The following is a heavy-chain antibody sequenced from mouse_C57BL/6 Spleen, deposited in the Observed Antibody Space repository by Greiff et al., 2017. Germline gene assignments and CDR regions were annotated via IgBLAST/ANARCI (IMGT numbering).Heavy chain of an antibody. CDR1: GYTFTSYW. V-gene: IGHV1-52*01. D-gene: IGHD1-1*02. CDR3: ARDDSGGFDV. J-gene: IGHJ1*03. CDR2: IDPSDSET. Sequence: QVQLKQPGAELVRPGSSVKLSCKASGYTFTSYWMHWVKQRPIQGLEWIGNIDPSDSETHYNQKFKDKATLTVDKSSSTAYMQLSSLTSEDSAVYYCARDDSGGFDVWGTGTTVTVSS.